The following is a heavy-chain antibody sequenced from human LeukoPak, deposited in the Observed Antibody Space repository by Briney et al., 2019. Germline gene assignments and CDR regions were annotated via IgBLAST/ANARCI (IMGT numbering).Heavy chain of an antibody. D-gene: IGHD1-26*01. CDR1: SGSISTYY. J-gene: IGHJ3*02. CDR3: ARVLLLEDAFDI. Sequence: PSETLSLTCTVSSGSISTYYWSWIRQPPGKGLEWIGYIYYSGSTNYNPSLKSRVTISVDTSKNQFSLKLSSVTAADAAVYYCARVLLLEDAFDIWGQGTMVTVSS. V-gene: IGHV4-59*01. CDR2: IYYSGST.